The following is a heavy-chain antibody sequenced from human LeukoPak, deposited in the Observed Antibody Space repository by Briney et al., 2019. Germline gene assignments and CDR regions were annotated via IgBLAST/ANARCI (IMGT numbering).Heavy chain of an antibody. J-gene: IGHJ4*02. V-gene: IGHV4-34*01. CDR3: ARRGWKAWELLSHFDY. CDR2: INHYGST. Sequence: SETLSLTCAVYGESLSNYYWSWIRQPPGKGLEWIGEINHYGSTNYNPSLKSRVTISVDTSKNQFSLKLSSVTAADTAVYYCARRGWKAWELLSHFDYWGQGTLVTVSS. CDR1: GESLSNYY. D-gene: IGHD1-26*01.